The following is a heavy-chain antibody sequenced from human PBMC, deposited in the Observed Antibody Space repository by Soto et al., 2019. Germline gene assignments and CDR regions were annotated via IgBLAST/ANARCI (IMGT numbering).Heavy chain of an antibody. CDR1: GFTFGFPFGDYA. J-gene: IGHJ6*02. CDR2: IRSRAYRGTT. CDR3: ARGLYCSRTTCHRGVGMDV. Sequence: GGSLRLSCTGSGFTFGFPFGDYAVTWVRQAPGKGLEWVGFIRSRAYRGTTEYAASVQGRFSISRNDSKSIAHLEMNSLKIEDTAVYYCARGLYCSRTTCHRGVGMDVWGQGTTVTVSS. V-gene: IGHV3-49*04. D-gene: IGHD2-2*01.